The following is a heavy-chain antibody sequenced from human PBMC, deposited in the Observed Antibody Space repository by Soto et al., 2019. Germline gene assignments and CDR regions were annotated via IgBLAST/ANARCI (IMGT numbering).Heavy chain of an antibody. Sequence: QVQLVQSGAEVKKPGASVKVSCKASGYTFTSYYMHWVRQAPGQGLEWMGIINPSGGSTSYAQKFQGRVTMTRDTSTSTVYMELSSLRSEDTAVYYCARESGRYYYDSSGYPTDYWGQGTLVTVSS. CDR1: GYTFTSYY. J-gene: IGHJ4*02. D-gene: IGHD3-22*01. CDR3: ARESGRYYYDSSGYPTDY. CDR2: INPSGGST. V-gene: IGHV1-46*01.